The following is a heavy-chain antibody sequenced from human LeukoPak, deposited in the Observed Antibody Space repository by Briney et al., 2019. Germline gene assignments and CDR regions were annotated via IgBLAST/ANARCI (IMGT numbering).Heavy chain of an antibody. V-gene: IGHV3-21*01. Sequence: GGTLRLSCAASGVTFSSYSMNWVRQAPGKGLEWGSSISISSSYIYYADTVKGRFTISRDNAKNSLYLQMNSLRAEDTAVYYCVREHEDIVVVPAARVYYFDYWGQGTLVTVSS. D-gene: IGHD2-2*01. CDR2: ISISSSYI. CDR3: VREHEDIVVVPAARVYYFDY. CDR1: GVTFSSYS. J-gene: IGHJ4*02.